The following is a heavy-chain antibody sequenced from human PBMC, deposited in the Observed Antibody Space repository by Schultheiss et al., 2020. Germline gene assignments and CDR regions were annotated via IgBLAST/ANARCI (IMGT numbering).Heavy chain of an antibody. D-gene: IGHD2-15*01. V-gene: IGHV3-23*01. CDR2: ISTGGAKI. J-gene: IGHJ4*02. Sequence: GGSLRLSCAASGFTFSSFAMSWVRQAPGQGLEWVSSISTGGAKIFYADSVKGRFTISRDNSKNTLYLEMNSLRAEDTAVYYCAKDVEAAGFDYWGQGTLVTVSS. CDR1: GFTFSSFA. CDR3: AKDVEAAGFDY.